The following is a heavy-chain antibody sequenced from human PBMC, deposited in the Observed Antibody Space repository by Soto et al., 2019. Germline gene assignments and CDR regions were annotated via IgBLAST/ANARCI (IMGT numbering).Heavy chain of an antibody. V-gene: IGHV1-2*02. Sequence: GGSGEVSFKASGYTFTGYYMHWVRQAPGQGLEWIGWIKPNSGGTNYAQKFQGRVTMTRDTSISTAYMELSRLRSDDTAVYYCARGGYNWNKSTVYYYYGMDVWGQGTTVTVSS. D-gene: IGHD1-20*01. CDR3: ARGGYNWNKSTVYYYYGMDV. CDR1: GYTFTGYY. J-gene: IGHJ6*01. CDR2: IKPNSGGT.